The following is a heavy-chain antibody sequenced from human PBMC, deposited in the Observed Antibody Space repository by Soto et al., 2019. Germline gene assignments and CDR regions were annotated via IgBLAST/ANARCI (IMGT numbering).Heavy chain of an antibody. V-gene: IGHV4-31*03. Sequence: QVQLQESGPGLVKPSQTLALTCTVSAGSISSGGYYWSWIRQHPGKGLEWIGYIYYSGSTYYNPSLKSRVTISVDTSKNQCSLKLSSVTAADTAVYYCARSGYSGYDSHFDYWGQGTLVTVSS. J-gene: IGHJ4*02. CDR1: AGSISSGGYY. D-gene: IGHD5-12*01. CDR3: ARSGYSGYDSHFDY. CDR2: IYYSGST.